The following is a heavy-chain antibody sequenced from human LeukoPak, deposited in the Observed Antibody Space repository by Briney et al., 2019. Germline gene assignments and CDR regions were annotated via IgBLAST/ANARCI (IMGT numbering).Heavy chain of an antibody. CDR1: GFTFSSYW. D-gene: IGHD4-23*01. V-gene: IGHV3-74*01. CDR2: INSDGSST. CDR3: ARSTVVNYYGMDV. Sequence: GGSLRLSCAASGFTFSSYWMHWVRQAPGKGLVWVSRINSDGSSTSYADSMKGRFTISRDNAKNTLYLQMNSLRAEDTAVYYCARSTVVNYYGMDVWGQGTTVTVSS. J-gene: IGHJ6*02.